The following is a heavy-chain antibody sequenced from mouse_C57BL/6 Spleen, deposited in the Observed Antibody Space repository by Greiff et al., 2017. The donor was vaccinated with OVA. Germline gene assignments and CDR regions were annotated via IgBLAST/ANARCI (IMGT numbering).Heavy chain of an antibody. J-gene: IGHJ2*01. CDR2: IYPRSGNT. CDR3: ARYPWDGDY. D-gene: IGHD4-1*01. CDR1: GYTFTSYG. V-gene: IGHV1-81*01. Sequence: VKLMESGAELARPGASVKLSCKASGYTFTSYGISWVKQRTGQGLEWIGEIYPRSGNTYYNEKFKGKATLTADKSSSTAYMELRSLTSEDSAVYFCARYPWDGDYWGQGTTLTVSS.